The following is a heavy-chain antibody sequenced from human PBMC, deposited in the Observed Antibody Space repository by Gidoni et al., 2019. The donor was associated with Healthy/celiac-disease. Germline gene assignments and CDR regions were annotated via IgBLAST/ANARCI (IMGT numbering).Heavy chain of an antibody. V-gene: IGHV1-8*01. D-gene: IGHD3-3*01. CDR2: MNPNSGNT. Sequence: QVQLVQSGAEVKKPGASVKVSCKASGYTFTSYDINWVQQATGQGLEWMGWMNPNSGNTGYAQKFQGRVTMTRNTSISTAYMELSSLRSEDTAVYYCARVNTIFGVVNPFDYWGQGTLVTVSS. J-gene: IGHJ4*02. CDR1: GYTFTSYD. CDR3: ARVNTIFGVVNPFDY.